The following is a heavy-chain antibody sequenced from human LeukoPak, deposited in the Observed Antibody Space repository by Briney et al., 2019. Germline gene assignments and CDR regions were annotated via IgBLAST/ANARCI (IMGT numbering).Heavy chain of an antibody. Sequence: GGSLRLSCAASGFTFSSYAMSWVRQAPGKGLEWVSAISGSGGSTYYADSVKGRFTISRDNSKNTLYLQMNSLRAEDTAVYYCAKDLREAPYGSGSYYKVLFSLPFDYWGQGTLVTVSS. J-gene: IGHJ4*02. D-gene: IGHD3-10*01. CDR2: ISGSGGST. CDR3: AKDLREAPYGSGSYYKVLFSLPFDY. CDR1: GFTFSSYA. V-gene: IGHV3-23*01.